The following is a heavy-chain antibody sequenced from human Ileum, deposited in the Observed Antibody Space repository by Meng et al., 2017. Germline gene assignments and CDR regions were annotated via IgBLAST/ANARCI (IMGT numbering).Heavy chain of an antibody. D-gene: IGHD4-23*01. Sequence: QGQLQESGPGLVRPSGTLPLTCAVSSGSISSNTYWSWGRQPPGKGLEWIGQISHSGSAYYNPSLKSRVTLSVDKSKSQFSLMLTSVTAADTAIYYCARHGGYSQDFWGQGTLVTVSS. CDR3: ARHGGYSQDF. CDR2: ISHSGSA. CDR1: SGSISSNTY. J-gene: IGHJ4*02. V-gene: IGHV4-4*02.